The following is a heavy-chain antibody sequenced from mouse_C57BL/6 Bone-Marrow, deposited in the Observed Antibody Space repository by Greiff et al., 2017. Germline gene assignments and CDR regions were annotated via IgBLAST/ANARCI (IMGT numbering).Heavy chain of an antibody. CDR1: DSEVFPIAY. J-gene: IGHJ2*01. CDR2: ILPSIGRT. CDR3: SSGTARGFDY. D-gene: IGHD3-2*01. V-gene: IGHV15-2*01. Sequence: QVQLKESGSELRNPGSSVKLSCKDFDSEVFPIAYMSWVRQKPGHGFEWIGGILPSIGRTIYGEKFEDHAPLDADTLSNTAYLELNSLTSEDSAIYYCSSGTARGFDYWCQGTTLTVSS.